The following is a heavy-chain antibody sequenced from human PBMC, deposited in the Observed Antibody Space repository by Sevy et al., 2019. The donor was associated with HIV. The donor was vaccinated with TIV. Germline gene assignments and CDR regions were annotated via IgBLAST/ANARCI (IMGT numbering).Heavy chain of an antibody. D-gene: IGHD1-26*01. J-gene: IGHJ5*02. Sequence: GGSLRLSCAASGFTFSSYSMNWVRQAPGKGLEWVSSISSSSSYIYYADSVKGRFTISRDNAKNSLYLQMNSLRAEDTAVYYCAGEEGATGGRWFDPWGQGTLVTVSS. CDR2: ISSSSSYI. V-gene: IGHV3-21*01. CDR1: GFTFSSYS. CDR3: AGEEGATGGRWFDP.